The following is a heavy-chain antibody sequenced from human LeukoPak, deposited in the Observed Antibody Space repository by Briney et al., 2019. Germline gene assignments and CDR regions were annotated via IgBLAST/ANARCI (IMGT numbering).Heavy chain of an antibody. Sequence: PGGSLRLSCAAPGFTFSSYAMHWVRQAPGKGLEYVSAISSNGGSTYYANSVKGRFTISRDNSKNTLYLQMGSLRAEDMAVYYCARDGGYSSGWLYYMDVWGKGTTVTVSS. J-gene: IGHJ6*03. V-gene: IGHV3-64*01. CDR1: GFTFSSYA. CDR2: ISSNGGST. D-gene: IGHD6-19*01. CDR3: ARDGGYSSGWLYYMDV.